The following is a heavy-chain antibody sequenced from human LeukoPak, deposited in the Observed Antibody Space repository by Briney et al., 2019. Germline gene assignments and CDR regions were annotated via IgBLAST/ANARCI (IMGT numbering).Heavy chain of an antibody. D-gene: IGHD6-13*01. J-gene: IGHJ4*02. Sequence: ASVKVSCKASGYTFSSYGISWVRQAPGQGLEWMGWISVYNGNTNYAQKLQGRVTITRDTSASTAYMELSSLRSEDTAVYYCARSWQQLVDYWGQGTLVTVSS. V-gene: IGHV1-18*01. CDR1: GYTFSSYG. CDR2: ISVYNGNT. CDR3: ARSWQQLVDY.